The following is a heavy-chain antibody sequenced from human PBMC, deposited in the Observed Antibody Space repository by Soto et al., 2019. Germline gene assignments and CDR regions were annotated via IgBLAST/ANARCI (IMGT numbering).Heavy chain of an antibody. CDR2: IWYDGSNK. J-gene: IGHJ4*02. CDR1: GFTFSSYG. Sequence: QVQLVESGGGVVQPGRSLRLSCAASGFTFSSYGMHWVRQAPGKGLEWVAVIWYDGSNKHYADSVKGRFTISRDNSKNTRYVQMNSLRAEDTAVYYRARDLFGAEDYWGQGTLVTVSS. D-gene: IGHD3-10*01. V-gene: IGHV3-33*01. CDR3: ARDLFGAEDY.